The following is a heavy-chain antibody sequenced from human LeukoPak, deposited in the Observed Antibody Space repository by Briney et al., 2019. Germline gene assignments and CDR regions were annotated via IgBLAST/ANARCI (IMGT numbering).Heavy chain of an antibody. CDR1: GXSFTTYW. D-gene: IGHD3-22*01. Sequence: GESLKISLMGSGXSFTTYWIGWVRHMPGKGLEWMGIIYPGDSDTRYSPSFQGQVTISADKSISTAYLQWSSLKASDTAMYYCARRRSGYYFDYWDQGTLVTVSS. J-gene: IGHJ4*02. CDR2: IYPGDSDT. V-gene: IGHV5-51*01. CDR3: ARRRSGYYFDY.